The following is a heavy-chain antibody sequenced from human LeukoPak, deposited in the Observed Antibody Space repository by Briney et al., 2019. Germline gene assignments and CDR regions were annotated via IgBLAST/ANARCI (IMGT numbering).Heavy chain of an antibody. D-gene: IGHD2-15*01. Sequence: GGSLRLSCAASGFTFSDYYMSRIRQAPGKGVEWISYISGSGGSIYFADSVKGRFTISRDNAKNSLYLQMNRLRPEDAAVYYCAKAPVTTCRGAFCYPFDYWGLGTLVTVSS. J-gene: IGHJ4*02. CDR2: ISGSGGSI. V-gene: IGHV3-11*01. CDR3: AKAPVTTCRGAFCYPFDY. CDR1: GFTFSDYY.